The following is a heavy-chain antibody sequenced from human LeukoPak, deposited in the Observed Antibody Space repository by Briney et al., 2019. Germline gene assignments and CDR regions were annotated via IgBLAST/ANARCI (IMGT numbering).Heavy chain of an antibody. CDR1: GGSFSGYY. J-gene: IGHJ4*02. Sequence: PSETLSLTCAVYGGSFSGYYWSWIRQPPGKGLEWIGEINHSGSTNYNPSLKSRATISVDTSKNQFSLKLSSVTAADTAVYYCARQQVAGRSFDYWGQGTLVTVSS. CDR3: ARQQVAGRSFDY. D-gene: IGHD6-13*01. CDR2: INHSGST. V-gene: IGHV4-34*01.